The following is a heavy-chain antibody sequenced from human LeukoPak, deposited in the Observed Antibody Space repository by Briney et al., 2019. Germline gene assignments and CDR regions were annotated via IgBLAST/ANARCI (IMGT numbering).Heavy chain of an antibody. CDR1: GFSFSSFS. V-gene: IGHV3-21*01. J-gene: IGHJ4*02. CDR3: ARDLGYSSGPNY. Sequence: AGGSLRLSCAASGFSFSSFSMNWVRQAPGKGLEWVSYISGGSSFTYYVDSVKGRFTISRDNAKNSLYLQMNSLRAEDTAVYYCARDLGYSSGPNYWGQGTRVTVSS. CDR2: ISGGSSFT. D-gene: IGHD6-19*01.